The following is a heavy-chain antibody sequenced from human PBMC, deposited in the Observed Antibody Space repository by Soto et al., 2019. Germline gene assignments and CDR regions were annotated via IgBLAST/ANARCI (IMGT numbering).Heavy chain of an antibody. CDR2: INHSGST. CDR1: GGSFSGYY. D-gene: IGHD1-26*01. Sequence: PSETLSLTCAVYGGSFSGYYWSWIRQPPGKGLEWIGEINHSGSTNYNPSLKSRVTISVDTSKNQFSLKLSSVTAADTAVYYCARGRRRSASGSYSLLGYWGQGTLVTVSS. CDR3: ARGRRRSASGSYSLLGY. J-gene: IGHJ4*02. V-gene: IGHV4-34*01.